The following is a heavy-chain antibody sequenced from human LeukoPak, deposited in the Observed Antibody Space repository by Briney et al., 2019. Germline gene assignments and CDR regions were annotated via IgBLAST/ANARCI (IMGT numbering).Heavy chain of an antibody. V-gene: IGHV3-30-3*01. CDR1: GFTFSSYA. J-gene: IGHJ4*02. CDR2: ISYDGSNK. Sequence: PGGSLRLSCAASGFTFSSYAMHWVRQAPGKGLEWVAVISYDGSNKYYADSVKGRFTNSRDNSKDTLYLQMNSLRAEDTAVYYCARDLRGSDYWGQGTLVTVSS. CDR3: ARDLRGSDY.